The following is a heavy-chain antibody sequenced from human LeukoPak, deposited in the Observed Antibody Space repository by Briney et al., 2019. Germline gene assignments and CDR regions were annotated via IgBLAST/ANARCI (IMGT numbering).Heavy chain of an antibody. CDR2: ISGSGGST. D-gene: IGHD3-10*01. CDR1: GFTFSSYA. CDR3: AKDGPVRGVIISYFDY. V-gene: IGHV3-23*01. J-gene: IGHJ4*02. Sequence: GGSLRLSCAASGFTFSSYAMSWVRQAPGKGLEWVSAISGSGGSTYYADSVKGRFTTSRDNSKNTLYLQMNSLRAEDTAVYYCAKDGPVRGVIISYFDYWGQGTLVTVSS.